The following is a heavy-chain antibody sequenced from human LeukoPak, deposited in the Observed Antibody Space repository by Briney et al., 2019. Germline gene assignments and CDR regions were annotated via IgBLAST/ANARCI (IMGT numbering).Heavy chain of an antibody. CDR3: AKNYRTYAADV. CDR1: GGSISSGSYY. Sequence: SETLSLTCTVSGGSISSGSYYWGWIRQPPGKGLEWIGSIYYSGSTYYNPSLKSRVTISVDTSKNQFSLKLSSVTAADTAVYYCAKNYRTYAADVWGKGTTVTVSS. CDR2: IYYSGST. D-gene: IGHD1-14*01. J-gene: IGHJ6*04. V-gene: IGHV4-39*01.